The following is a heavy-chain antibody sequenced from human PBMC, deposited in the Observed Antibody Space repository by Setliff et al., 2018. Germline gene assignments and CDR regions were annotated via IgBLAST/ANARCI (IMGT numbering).Heavy chain of an antibody. V-gene: IGHV3-30*03. CDR3: ARDQFRNSGGLYS. J-gene: IGHJ5*02. CDR2: ISYDGFKI. D-gene: IGHD1-7*01. Sequence: GGSLRLSCAASGFTLRNSGMHWVRQAPGRGLEWVTFISYDGFKIYYAESVKGRFTISRDISTNTLFLEIDSLRSEDTGLYYCARDQFRNSGGLYSWGQGILVTVSS. CDR1: GFTLRNSG.